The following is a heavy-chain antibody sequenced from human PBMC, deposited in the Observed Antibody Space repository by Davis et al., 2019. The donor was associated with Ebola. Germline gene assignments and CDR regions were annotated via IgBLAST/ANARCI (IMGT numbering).Heavy chain of an antibody. CDR1: GFTFSSYA. D-gene: IGHD3-10*01. V-gene: IGHV3-30-3*01. J-gene: IGHJ6*02. CDR2: ISYDGSNK. CDR3: ARDLLVFGEMVDYGMDV. Sequence: GESLKISCAASGFTFSSYAMHWVRQAPGKGLEWVAVISYDGSNKYYADSVKGRFTISRDNSKNTLYLQMNSLRAEDTAVYYCARDLLVFGEMVDYGMDVWGQGTTVTVSS.